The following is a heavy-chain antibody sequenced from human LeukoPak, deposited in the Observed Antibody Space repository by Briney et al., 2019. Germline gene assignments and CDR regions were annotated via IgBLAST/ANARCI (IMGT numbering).Heavy chain of an antibody. J-gene: IGHJ6*02. CDR1: GGSFSGYY. V-gene: IGHV4-34*01. D-gene: IGHD3-3*01. CDR2: INHSGST. Sequence: SETLSLTCAVYGGSFSGYYWSWIRQPPGKGLEWIGEINHSGSTNYNPSLKSRVTISVDTSKNQFSLKLSSVTAADTAVYYCARTSTEDTISPYGMDVWGQGTTVTVSS. CDR3: ARTSTEDTISPYGMDV.